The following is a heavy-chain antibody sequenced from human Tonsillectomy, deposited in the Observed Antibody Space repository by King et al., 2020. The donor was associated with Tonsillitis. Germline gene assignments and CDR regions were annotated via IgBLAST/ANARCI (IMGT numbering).Heavy chain of an antibody. CDR3: AKHIACCGDNCDQSY. CDR2: IAGSAGST. V-gene: IGHV3-23*04. Sequence: VQLVESGGDLVQPGGSLRLSCAASGFTFSSLAMNWVRQAPGKGLEWVSAIAGSAGSTYYADSVKGRFTISRDSSKNTLYLQMNSLRVEDTAVYYCAKHIACCGDNCDQSYWGQGTLVTVSS. J-gene: IGHJ4*02. CDR1: GFTFSSLA. D-gene: IGHD2-21*01.